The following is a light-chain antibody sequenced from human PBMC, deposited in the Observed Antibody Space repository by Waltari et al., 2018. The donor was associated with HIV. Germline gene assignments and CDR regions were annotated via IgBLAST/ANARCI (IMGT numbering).Light chain of an antibody. CDR2: EVT. V-gene: IGLV2-23*02. Sequence: QSALTQPASVSGSPRQSIPISCTGTSRDVGSYNLVSWYQQHPGKAPKLMIYEVTKRPSGVSNRFSGSKSGNTASLTISGLQAEDEADYYCCSYSGTSTLVFGGGTKLTVL. CDR1: SRDVGSYNL. J-gene: IGLJ2*01. CDR3: CSYSGTSTLV.